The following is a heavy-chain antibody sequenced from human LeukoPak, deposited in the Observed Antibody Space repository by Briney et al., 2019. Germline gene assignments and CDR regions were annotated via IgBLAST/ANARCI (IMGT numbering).Heavy chain of an antibody. D-gene: IGHD6-19*01. V-gene: IGHV3-53*04. CDR1: GFTVSSNY. CDR3: ARSYNSAWLDY. Sequence: GGSLRLSCAASGFTVSSNYMSWVRQAPGKGLEWVSIVYSGGSIYYADSVKGRFTTSRHNSNNTLDLQMNSLRTEDTAMYYCARSYNSAWLDYWGQGTLVTVSS. CDR2: VYSGGSI. J-gene: IGHJ4*02.